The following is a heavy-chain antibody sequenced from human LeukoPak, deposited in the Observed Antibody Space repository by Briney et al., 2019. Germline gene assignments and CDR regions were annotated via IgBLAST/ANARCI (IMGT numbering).Heavy chain of an antibody. CDR2: IYYSGST. D-gene: IGHD2-2*02. Sequence: SQTLSLTCTVSGGSISSGGYYWSWIRQHPGKGLEWIGYIYYSGSTYYNPSLKSGVTISVDTSKNQFSPKLSSVTAADTAVYYCARSLGYCGSTSCYTSENFGYWGQGTLVTVSS. CDR3: ARSLGYCGSTSCYTSENFGY. V-gene: IGHV4-31*03. J-gene: IGHJ4*02. CDR1: GGSISSGGYY.